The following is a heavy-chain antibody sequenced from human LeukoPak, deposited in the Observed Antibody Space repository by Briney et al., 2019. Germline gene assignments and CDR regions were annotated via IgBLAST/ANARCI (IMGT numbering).Heavy chain of an antibody. D-gene: IGHD2-2*01. Sequence: GRSLRLSCAASGFTFDDYAMHWVRQAPGKGLEWVSGISWNSGSIGYADSVKGRFTISRDNAKNSLYLQMNSLRAEDTAVYYCAKDLYCSSTSCLYYYYGMDVWGQGTTVTVSS. V-gene: IGHV3-9*01. J-gene: IGHJ6*02. CDR2: ISWNSGSI. CDR1: GFTFDDYA. CDR3: AKDLYCSSTSCLYYYYGMDV.